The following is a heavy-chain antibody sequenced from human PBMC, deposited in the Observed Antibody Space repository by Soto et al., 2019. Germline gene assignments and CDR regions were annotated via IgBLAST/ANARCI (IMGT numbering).Heavy chain of an antibody. Sequence: QITLKESGPTLVKPTQTLTLTCTFSGFSLSTTGVGVGWIRQPPGKALEWLALIYWDDDKRYSPSLKSRLTITKDTSNTQGVLTMTNMHPVDTATYYCAHSLVAAYYYGMDVWGQGPTVTVSS. V-gene: IGHV2-5*02. D-gene: IGHD6-6*01. J-gene: IGHJ6*02. CDR3: AHSLVAAYYYGMDV. CDR1: GFSLSTTGVG. CDR2: IYWDDDK.